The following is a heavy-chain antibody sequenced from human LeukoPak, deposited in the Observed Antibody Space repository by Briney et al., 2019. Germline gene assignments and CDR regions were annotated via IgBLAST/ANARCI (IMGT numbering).Heavy chain of an antibody. CDR2: INPSGGST. Sequence: ASVKVSCKASGYTFTSYYMHWVRQAPGQGLEWMGIINPSGGSTSYAQKFQGRVTMTRDMSTSTVYMELSSLRSEDTAVYYCARAVVVITPRTTKIKRYYFDYWGQGTLVTVSS. V-gene: IGHV1-46*01. CDR3: ARAVVVITPRTTKIKRYYFDY. CDR1: GYTFTSYY. J-gene: IGHJ4*02. D-gene: IGHD3-22*01.